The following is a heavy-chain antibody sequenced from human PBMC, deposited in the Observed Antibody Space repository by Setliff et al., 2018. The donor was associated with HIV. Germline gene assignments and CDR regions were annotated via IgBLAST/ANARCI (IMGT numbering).Heavy chain of an antibody. CDR1: GGSISSDNYY. D-gene: IGHD6-13*01. J-gene: IGHJ4*02. V-gene: IGHV4-61*02. CDR3: AREERTSWPRVDY. CDR2: YYTSGIT. Sequence: SETLSLTCTVSGGSISSDNYYWSWIRQPAGKGLEWIGRYYTSGITNYNPSLKSRVSISVDTSKNQFPLRLNSVTAADTALYYCAREERTSWPRVDYWGQGALVTVSS.